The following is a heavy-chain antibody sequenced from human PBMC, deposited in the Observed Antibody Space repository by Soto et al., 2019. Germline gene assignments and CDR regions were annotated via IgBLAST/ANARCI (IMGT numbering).Heavy chain of an antibody. CDR3: AKDLSLLWFGEFPNYFDY. V-gene: IGHV3-23*01. CDR2: ISGSGGST. J-gene: IGHJ4*02. CDR1: GFTFSSYA. D-gene: IGHD3-10*01. Sequence: GGSLRLSCAASGFTFSSYAMSWVRQAPGKGLGWGSAISGSGGSTYYADSVKVRFTISRDNSKNTLYLQMNSLRAEDTAVYYCAKDLSLLWFGEFPNYFDYWGQGTLVTVSS.